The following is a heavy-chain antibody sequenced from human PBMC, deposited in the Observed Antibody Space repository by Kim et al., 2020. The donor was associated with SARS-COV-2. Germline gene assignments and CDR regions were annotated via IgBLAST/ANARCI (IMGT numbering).Heavy chain of an antibody. D-gene: IGHD2-2*01. Sequence: GGSLRLSCAASGFTFSNYEMNWVRQAPGKGLEWVSYISSSGSTIYYADSVKGRFTISRDNAKDSLYLQMNSLRAEDTAVYYCARDGGYDSFDYWGQGTLVTVSS. J-gene: IGHJ4*02. CDR1: GFTFSNYE. V-gene: IGHV3-48*03. CDR3: ARDGGYDSFDY. CDR2: ISSSGSTI.